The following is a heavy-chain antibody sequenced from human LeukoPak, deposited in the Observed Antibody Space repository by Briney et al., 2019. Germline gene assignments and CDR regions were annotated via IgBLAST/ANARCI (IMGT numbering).Heavy chain of an antibody. CDR1: GDSISRYY. CDR3: ARDSYY. J-gene: IGHJ4*02. Sequence: KSSETLSLTCTVSGDSISRYYWSWIRQPAGKGLEWIGRVYSSGDTNYNPSLKSRVTMSVDKSKNQFSLRLTSVTAADTAVYYCARDSYYWGQGTLVTVSS. CDR2: VYSSGDT. V-gene: IGHV4-4*07.